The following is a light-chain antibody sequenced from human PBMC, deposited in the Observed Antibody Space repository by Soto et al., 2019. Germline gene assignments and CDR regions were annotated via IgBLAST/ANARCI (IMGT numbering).Light chain of an antibody. CDR2: AAS. Sequence: DIQMTQSPSSLSASVGDRVTITCRASQSISSYLNWYQQKPGKAPKLLIYAASSLQSGVPSRFSGSGFGTDFTLTISSLQPEDSAIYYCQQADTFPITFGQGTKVDIK. CDR3: QQADTFPIT. V-gene: IGKV1-39*01. J-gene: IGKJ1*01. CDR1: QSISSY.